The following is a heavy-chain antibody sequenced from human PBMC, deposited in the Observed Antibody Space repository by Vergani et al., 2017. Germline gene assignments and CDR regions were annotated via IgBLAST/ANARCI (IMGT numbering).Heavy chain of an antibody. CDR1: GFTFNHYA. J-gene: IGHJ6*02. CDR3: AKAKPRNSGYDYLYYYHAMDV. Sequence: EVQLLESGGDLVQPGGSLRLSCAASGFTFNHYAMNWVRQAPGKGLEWVSGISGSGGSTYYAGSVKGRFTISRDSSKNTLYLQMNSLSAGDTAGYYCAKAKPRNSGYDYLYYYHAMDVWGQGTTVTVSS. V-gene: IGHV3-23*01. D-gene: IGHD5-12*01. CDR2: ISGSGGST.